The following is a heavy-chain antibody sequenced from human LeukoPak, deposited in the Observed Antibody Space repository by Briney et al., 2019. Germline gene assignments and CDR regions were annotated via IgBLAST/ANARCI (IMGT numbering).Heavy chain of an antibody. D-gene: IGHD2-15*01. CDR1: GFDFSGFY. CDR3: TRQDCSGGSCSNADY. V-gene: IGHV3-73*01. J-gene: IGHJ4*02. Sequence: GGSLRLSCAASGFDFSGFYMHWVRQAAGRGLEWVGLIRSKPSGYTTVYAASLKGSFTISRDDSKNTAYLRMNSLEAEDTAVYYCTRQDCSGGSCSNADYWGQGTLVTVSS. CDR2: IRSKPSGYTT.